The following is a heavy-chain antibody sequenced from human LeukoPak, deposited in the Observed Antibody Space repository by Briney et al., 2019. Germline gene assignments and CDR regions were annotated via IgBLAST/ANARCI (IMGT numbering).Heavy chain of an antibody. CDR2: IKQDGSYK. Sequence: PGGSLRLSCEASGFIITSHWMSWVRQAPGKRPEWVANIKQDGSYKYYLDSVKGRFTISRDNAKNSLYLQMNSLRDEDTAMYYCVRGGGTLDMWGQETMVTVSS. D-gene: IGHD1-1*01. CDR3: VRGGGTLDM. CDR1: GFIITSHW. J-gene: IGHJ3*02. V-gene: IGHV3-7*01.